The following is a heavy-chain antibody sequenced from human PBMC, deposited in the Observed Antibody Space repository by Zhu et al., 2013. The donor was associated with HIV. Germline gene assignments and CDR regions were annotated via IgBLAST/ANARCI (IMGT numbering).Heavy chain of an antibody. D-gene: IGHD3-9*01. CDR3: ARVPRYDILTGYNWFDP. CDR2: IMPIFGTP. V-gene: IGHV1-69*01. J-gene: IGHJ5*02. Sequence: QVQLVQSGAEVKKPGASVKVSCKASGYTFTGYYMHWVRQAPGQGLEWMGGIMPIFGTPNYAQKFQGRVTITADESTSTAYMELSSLRSEDTAVYYCARVPRYDILTGYNWFDPWGQGTLVTVTS. CDR1: GYTFTGYY.